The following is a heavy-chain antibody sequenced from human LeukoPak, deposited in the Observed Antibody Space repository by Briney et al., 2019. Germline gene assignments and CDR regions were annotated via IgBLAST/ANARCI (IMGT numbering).Heavy chain of an antibody. CDR2: IDPGGGT. D-gene: IGHD1-1*01. CDR3: AREKGTTCYFDY. CDR1: GYN. Sequence: ASVKVSCKASGYNIHWVRQAPGQGLEWMGMIDPGGGTNYAQQFQGRVTMTRDTSTSTVYMDLSSLRSEDTAVYYCAREKGTTCYFDYWGQGTLVTVSS. V-gene: IGHV1-46*01. J-gene: IGHJ4*02.